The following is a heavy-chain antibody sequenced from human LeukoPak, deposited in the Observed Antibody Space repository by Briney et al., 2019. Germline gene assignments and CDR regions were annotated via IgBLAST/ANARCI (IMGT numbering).Heavy chain of an antibody. Sequence: PSETLSLTCTVSGGSISSSSYYWGWIRQPPGKGLEWIGSIYYSGSTYYNPSLKSRVTISVDTSKNQFSLKLSSVTAADTAVYYCAREDCSGGSCYDDAFDIWGQGTMVTVSS. CDR1: GGSISSSSYY. CDR3: AREDCSGGSCYDDAFDI. V-gene: IGHV4-39*02. D-gene: IGHD2-15*01. J-gene: IGHJ3*02. CDR2: IYYSGST.